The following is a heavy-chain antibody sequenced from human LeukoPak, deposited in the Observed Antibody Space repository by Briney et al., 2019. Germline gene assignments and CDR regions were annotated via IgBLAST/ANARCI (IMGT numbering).Heavy chain of an antibody. J-gene: IGHJ5*02. CDR1: GFTFSSYA. D-gene: IGHD2-21*02. V-gene: IGHV3-23*01. CDR3: AKESPNNIVVVTAIPWFDP. Sequence: PGASLRLSCAASGFTFSSYAMSWVRQAPGKGLEWVSAISGSGGSTYYADSVKGRFTISRDNSKNTLYLRMNSLRAEDTAVYYCAKESPNNIVVVTAIPWFDPWGQGTLVTVSS. CDR2: ISGSGGST.